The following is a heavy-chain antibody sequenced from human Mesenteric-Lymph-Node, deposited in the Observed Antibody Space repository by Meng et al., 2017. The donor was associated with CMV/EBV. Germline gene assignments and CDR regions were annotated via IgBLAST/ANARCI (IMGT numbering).Heavy chain of an antibody. D-gene: IGHD3-22*01. Sequence: GGSLRLSCKGSGYSFTSYWIAWVRQMPGKGLEWMGIIYPGDSDTRYSPSFQGQVTISADKSITTAYLQWSSLKASDTAMYYCARPDYDSSGYPSYFDYWGQGTLVTVSS. CDR3: ARPDYDSSGYPSYFDY. J-gene: IGHJ4*02. CDR1: GYSFTSYW. V-gene: IGHV5-51*01. CDR2: IYPGDSDT.